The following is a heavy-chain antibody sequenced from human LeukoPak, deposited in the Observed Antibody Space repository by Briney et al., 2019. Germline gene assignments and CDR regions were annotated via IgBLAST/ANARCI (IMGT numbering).Heavy chain of an antibody. V-gene: IGHV4-59*01. CDR1: GGSISSYY. J-gene: IGHJ6*02. Sequence: SETLSLTCTVSGGSISSYYWSWIRQPPGKGLEWIGYIYYSGSTNYNPSLKSRVTISVDTSRNQFSLEVSSVTAADTAVYYCARGSGISHYYYYYGMDVWGQGTTVTVSS. D-gene: IGHD2-15*01. CDR2: IYYSGST. CDR3: ARGSGISHYYYYYGMDV.